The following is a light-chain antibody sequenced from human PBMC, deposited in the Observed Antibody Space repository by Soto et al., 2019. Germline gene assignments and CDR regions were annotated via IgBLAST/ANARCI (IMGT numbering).Light chain of an antibody. CDR3: CSYAGSYV. CDR2: DVS. Sequence: QSALTQPPSVSGSPGQSVTISCTGTSSDVGGYKYVSWYQQHPGTAPKLMTYDVSKRPSGVPDRFSGSKSGNTASLTISGLQAEDEADYYCCSYAGSYVFGTGTKVTVL. CDR1: SSDVGGYKY. J-gene: IGLJ1*01. V-gene: IGLV2-11*01.